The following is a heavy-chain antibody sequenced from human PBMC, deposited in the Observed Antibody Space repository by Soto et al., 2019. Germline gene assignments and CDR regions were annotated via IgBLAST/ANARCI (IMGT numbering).Heavy chain of an antibody. CDR2: ISGSGGST. CDR3: AKPGGIVVVVAAGGMDV. V-gene: IGHV3-23*01. Sequence: EVQLLESEGGLVQPGGSLRLSCAASGFTFSSYAMSWVRQAPGKGLEWVSAISGSGGSTYYADSVKGRFTISRDNSKNTLYLQINSLRAEDTSVYYCAKPGGIVVVVAAGGMDVWGQGTTVTVSS. D-gene: IGHD2-15*01. J-gene: IGHJ6*02. CDR1: GFTFSSYA.